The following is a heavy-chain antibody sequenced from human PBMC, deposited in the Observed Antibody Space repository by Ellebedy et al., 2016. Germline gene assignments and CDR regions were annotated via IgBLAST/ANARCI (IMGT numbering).Heavy chain of an antibody. V-gene: IGHV3-48*04. J-gene: IGHJ4*02. CDR1: GFTFSSYS. D-gene: IGHD2-2*01. Sequence: GESLKISCAASGFTFSSYSMNWVRQAPGKGLEWVSYISSSSGTIYYADSVKGRFTISRDNAKNSLYLQMNSLRTEDTALYYCAKEYCSSTSCRTWVFDYWGQGTLVTVSS. CDR3: AKEYCSSTSCRTWVFDY. CDR2: ISSSSGTI.